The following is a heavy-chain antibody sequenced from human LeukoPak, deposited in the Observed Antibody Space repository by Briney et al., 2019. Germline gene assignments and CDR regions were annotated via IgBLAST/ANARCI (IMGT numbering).Heavy chain of an antibody. Sequence: SETLSLTCTVSGGSISSYYWSWIRQPPGKGLEWIGYIYYSGSTNYNPSLKSRVTISVDTSKTQFSLKLSSVTAADTAVYYCARERPAYGGGDCYPGAFDIWGQGTMVTVSS. CDR2: IYYSGST. V-gene: IGHV4-59*01. J-gene: IGHJ3*02. CDR1: GGSISSYY. D-gene: IGHD2-21*02. CDR3: ARERPAYGGGDCYPGAFDI.